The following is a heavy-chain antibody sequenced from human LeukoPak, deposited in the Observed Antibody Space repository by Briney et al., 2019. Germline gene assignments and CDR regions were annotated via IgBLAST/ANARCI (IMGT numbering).Heavy chain of an antibody. CDR2: ISSSGRTM. J-gene: IGHJ4*02. D-gene: IGHD6-13*01. Sequence: PGGSLRLSCAASGFTFSSYEMSWVRQAPGKGLEWVSYISSSGRTMYYADSVKGRFTVSRDNAKNSLYLQMNSLRAEDTAVYYCARARLTRAAAVPYYFDYWGQGTLVTVSS. V-gene: IGHV3-48*03. CDR1: GFTFSSYE. CDR3: ARARLTRAAAVPYYFDY.